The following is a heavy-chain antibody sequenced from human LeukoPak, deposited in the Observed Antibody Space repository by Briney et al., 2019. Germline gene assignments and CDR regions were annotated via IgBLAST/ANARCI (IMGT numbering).Heavy chain of an antibody. Sequence: SETLSLTCTVSGYSISSGYYWGWIRQPPGKGLEWIGSIHHSGSTYYNPSLKSRVTISVDTSKNQFSLKLSSVTAADTAVYYCARDWRQGMATTFGPVDYWGQGTLVTVSS. CDR3: ARDWRQGMATTFGPVDY. J-gene: IGHJ4*02. CDR1: GYSISSGYY. CDR2: IHHSGST. D-gene: IGHD5-24*01. V-gene: IGHV4-38-2*02.